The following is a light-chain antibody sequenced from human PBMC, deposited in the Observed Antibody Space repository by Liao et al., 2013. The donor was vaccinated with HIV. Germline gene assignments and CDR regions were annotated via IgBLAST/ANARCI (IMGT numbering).Light chain of an antibody. V-gene: IGLV3-1*01. CDR2: QNT. CDR3: QAWDSSLYV. Sequence: SYELTQPPSVSLSPGQTASITCSGDKLGDKYVCWYQQKPGQSPILVIYQNTKRPSGIPERFSGSNSGNTATLTISGTQAMDEADYYCQAWDSSLYVFGTGTKVTVL. CDR1: KLGDKY. J-gene: IGLJ1*01.